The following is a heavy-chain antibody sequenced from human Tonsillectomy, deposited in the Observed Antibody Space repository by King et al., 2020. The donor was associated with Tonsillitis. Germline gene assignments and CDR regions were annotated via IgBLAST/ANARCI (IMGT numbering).Heavy chain of an antibody. CDR3: AKAYCSGGTCYPGGHYYGLDV. Sequence: VQLVESGGVVVQPGGSLRLSCAASGFTFDDYTMHWVRQAPGKGLEWVSLINWDGGSTYYADSVQGRFTISRDNSKYSLYLQMNSLRTEDTALYYCAKAYCSGGTCYPGGHYYGLDVWGQGITVTVSS. CDR2: INWDGGST. CDR1: GFTFDDYT. D-gene: IGHD2-15*01. J-gene: IGHJ6*02. V-gene: IGHV3-43*01.